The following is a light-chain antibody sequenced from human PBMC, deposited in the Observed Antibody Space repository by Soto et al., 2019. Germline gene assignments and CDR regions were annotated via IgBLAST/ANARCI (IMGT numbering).Light chain of an antibody. CDR3: QQHGSSPPIT. CDR2: GAS. J-gene: IGKJ5*01. CDR1: PSVSSSY. Sequence: IVLTQSPGTLSLSPGERATLSCRARPSVSSSYLAWYHQKPGQAPSLLIYGASSRATGIPDRFSGSGSGTDFTLTISRLEPEDFAVYYCQQHGSSPPITFGQGTRLEIK. V-gene: IGKV3-20*01.